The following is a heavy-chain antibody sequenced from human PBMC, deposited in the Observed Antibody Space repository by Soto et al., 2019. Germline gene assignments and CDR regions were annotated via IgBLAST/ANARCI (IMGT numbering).Heavy chain of an antibody. V-gene: IGHV3-23*01. Sequence: PGGSLSLSCAASGFPFSSYWMTWVRQAPGKGLEWVSVISGSGGSTYYADSVKGRFTISRDNSKNTLYLQMNSLRAEDTAVYYCARHVVLAVADGDFDYWGQGTLVTVSS. CDR3: ARHVVLAVADGDFDY. CDR1: GFPFSSYW. D-gene: IGHD6-19*01. CDR2: ISGSGGST. J-gene: IGHJ4*02.